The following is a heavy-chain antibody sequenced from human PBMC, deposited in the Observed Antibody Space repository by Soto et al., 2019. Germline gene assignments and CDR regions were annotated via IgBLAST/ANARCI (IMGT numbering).Heavy chain of an antibody. CDR1: GFTFSSYA. Sequence: EVQLLESGGGLVQPGGSLRLSCAASGFTFSSYAMSWVRQAPGKGLEWVSAISGSGGSTYYADSVKGRFTISRDISKNTMYLQLNSLRDEDTAVYYCAKDRDIVVVVAATPVDQAFDIWGQGTMVNVSS. V-gene: IGHV3-23*01. CDR2: ISGSGGST. D-gene: IGHD2-15*01. CDR3: AKDRDIVVVVAATPVDQAFDI. J-gene: IGHJ3*02.